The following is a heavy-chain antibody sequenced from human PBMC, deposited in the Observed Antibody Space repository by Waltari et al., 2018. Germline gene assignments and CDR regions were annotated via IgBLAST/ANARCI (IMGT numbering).Heavy chain of an antibody. D-gene: IGHD3-22*01. CDR3: ARDNSVSYDSSGYYPIDY. V-gene: IGHV3-21*01. Sequence: EVQLVECGGGLVKPGGSLRLSCAASGFTFSSYSMNWVRPAPGKGLEWVSSISSSSSYIYYADSVKGRFTISRDNAKNSLYLQMNSLRAEDTAVYYCARDNSVSYDSSGYYPIDYWGQGTLVTVSS. CDR1: GFTFSSYS. CDR2: ISSSSSYI. J-gene: IGHJ4*02.